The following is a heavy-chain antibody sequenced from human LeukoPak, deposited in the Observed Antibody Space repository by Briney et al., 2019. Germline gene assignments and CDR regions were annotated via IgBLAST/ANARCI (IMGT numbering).Heavy chain of an antibody. CDR1: GYSFTSYW. V-gene: IGHV5-51*01. CDR3: ARHRVFWSGYHDHYMDV. J-gene: IGHJ6*03. CDR2: IYPGDSDT. D-gene: IGHD3-3*01. Sequence: GESLKISCTGSGYSFTSYWIGWVRQMPGKGLEWMGIIYPGDSDTRYSPSFQGQVTISADKSISTAYLQWSSLKASDTAMYYCARHRVFWSGYHDHYMDVWGKGTTVTVSS.